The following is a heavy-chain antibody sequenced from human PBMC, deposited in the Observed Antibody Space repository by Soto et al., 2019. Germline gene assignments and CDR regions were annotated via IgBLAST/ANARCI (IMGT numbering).Heavy chain of an antibody. D-gene: IGHD3-3*01. J-gene: IGHJ6*02. CDR2: INHSGST. CDR3: ARGGARITIFGVVNNYYYYGMDV. Sequence: SETLSLTCAVYGGSFSGYYWSWIRRPPGKGLEWIGEINHSGSTNYNPSLKRRVTISVDTSKNQFSLKLSSVPAADTAVYYCARGGARITIFGVVNNYYYYGMDVWGQGTTVTVSS. V-gene: IGHV4-34*01. CDR1: GGSFSGYY.